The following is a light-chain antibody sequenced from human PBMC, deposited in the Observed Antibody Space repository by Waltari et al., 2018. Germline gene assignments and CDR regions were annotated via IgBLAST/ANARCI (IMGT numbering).Light chain of an antibody. J-gene: IGLJ2*01. V-gene: IGLV2-14*03. Sequence: QSALTQPASVSGSPGQSITISCTGTSSDAGGYNYVSCYQQHPGKAPKLMIYDVSNRPSGVSNRFSGSKSGNTASLTISGLQAEDEADYYCSSYISSSTLELFGGGTSLTVL. CDR3: SSYISSSTLEL. CDR1: SSDAGGYNY. CDR2: DVS.